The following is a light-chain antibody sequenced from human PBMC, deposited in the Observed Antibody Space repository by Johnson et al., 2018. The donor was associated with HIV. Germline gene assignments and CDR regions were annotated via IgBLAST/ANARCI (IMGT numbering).Light chain of an antibody. J-gene: IGLJ1*01. CDR1: SSNIGNNY. CDR3: GTWDSSLSAGEYV. V-gene: IGLV1-51*01. Sequence: QSVLTQPPSVSAAPGQKVTISCSGSSSNIGNNYVSWYQQLPRTAPKLLIYDNNKRPSGIPDRFSGSKSGTSATLGITGLQTGDEADYYCGTWDSSLSAGEYVFGTGTKVTVL. CDR2: DNN.